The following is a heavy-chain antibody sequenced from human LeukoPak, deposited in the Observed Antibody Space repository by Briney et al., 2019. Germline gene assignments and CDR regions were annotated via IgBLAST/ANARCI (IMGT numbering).Heavy chain of an antibody. Sequence: PSETLSLTCTVSGDSISSYYWSWIRQPPGKGLEWIGYTYYSGSTYYNPSLKSRVTISIDTSKNHFSLELTSVTAADTAVYHCAREPAYWGQGTLVTVSS. J-gene: IGHJ4*02. D-gene: IGHD2-15*01. CDR3: AREPAY. CDR2: TYYSGST. CDR1: GDSISSYY. V-gene: IGHV4-59*01.